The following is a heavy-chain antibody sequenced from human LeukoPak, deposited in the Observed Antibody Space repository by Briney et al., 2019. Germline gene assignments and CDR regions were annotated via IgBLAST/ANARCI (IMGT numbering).Heavy chain of an antibody. CDR1: GYTFTSYG. Sequence: ASVKVSCKASGYTFTSYGISWVRQAPGQGLEWMGWISAYSGNTNYAQKLQGRVTMTTDTSTSTAYMELRSLRSDDTAVYYCATIFGVVEGHYYYYMDVWGKGTTVTVSS. V-gene: IGHV1-18*01. D-gene: IGHD3-3*01. J-gene: IGHJ6*03. CDR3: ATIFGVVEGHYYYYMDV. CDR2: ISAYSGNT.